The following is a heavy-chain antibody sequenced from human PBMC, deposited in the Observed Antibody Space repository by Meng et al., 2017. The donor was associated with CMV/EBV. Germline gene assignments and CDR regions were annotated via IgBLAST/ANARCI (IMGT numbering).Heavy chain of an antibody. D-gene: IGHD5-12*01. Sequence: QVPLGQSGDEVKEPGSSVKVSFNASGGTFSSYAISWVRQAPGQGLEWMRGIIPIFGTANYAQKFQGRVTITADESTSTAYMELSSLRSEDTAVYYCAREGALAYFDYWGQGTLVTVSS. CDR2: IIPIFGTA. J-gene: IGHJ4*02. V-gene: IGHV1-69*12. CDR3: AREGALAYFDY. CDR1: GGTFSSYA.